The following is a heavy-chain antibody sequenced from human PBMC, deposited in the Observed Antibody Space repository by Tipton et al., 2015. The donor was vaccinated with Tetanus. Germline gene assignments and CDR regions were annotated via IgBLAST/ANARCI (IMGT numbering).Heavy chain of an antibody. Sequence: TLSLTYTVSGGSISSFYWYWIRQPPGKGLEWIAYIYQNGDANYNPSLQSRVTISVDTSKNQFSLQLAFVTATDTAIYYCARHVHGSGALLAGERYYYYGMDVWGQGTPVTVSS. J-gene: IGHJ6*02. V-gene: IGHV4-59*08. D-gene: IGHD3-3*01. CDR1: GGSISSFY. CDR3: ARHVHGSGALLAGERYYYYGMDV. CDR2: IYQNGDA.